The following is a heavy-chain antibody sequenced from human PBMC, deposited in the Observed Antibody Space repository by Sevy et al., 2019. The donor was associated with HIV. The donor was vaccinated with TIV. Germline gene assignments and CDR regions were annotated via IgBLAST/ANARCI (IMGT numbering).Heavy chain of an antibody. CDR1: GGSISSYY. V-gene: IGHV4-59*12. Sequence: SETLSLTCTVSGGSISSYYWSWIRQPPGKGPEWIGEVNYSGNINYNPSLESRATISVDTSKNQFSLRLTSVTAADTAIYYCARGRSRAARQDYWSQGTLVTVSS. CDR2: VNYSGNI. D-gene: IGHD6-6*01. J-gene: IGHJ4*02. CDR3: ARGRSRAARQDY.